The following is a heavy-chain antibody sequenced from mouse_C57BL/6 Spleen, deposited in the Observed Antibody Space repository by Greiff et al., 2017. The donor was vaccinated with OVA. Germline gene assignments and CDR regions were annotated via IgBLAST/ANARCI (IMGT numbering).Heavy chain of an antibody. V-gene: IGHV5-9*01. J-gene: IGHJ3*01. Sequence: EVQRVESGGGLVKPGGSLKLSCAASGFTFSSYTMSWVRQTPEKRLEWVATISGGGGNTYYPDSVKGRFTISRDNAKNTLYLQMSSLRSEDTALYYCARQNYGSSTVFAYWGQGTLVTVSA. CDR3: ARQNYGSSTVFAY. D-gene: IGHD1-1*01. CDR2: ISGGGGNT. CDR1: GFTFSSYT.